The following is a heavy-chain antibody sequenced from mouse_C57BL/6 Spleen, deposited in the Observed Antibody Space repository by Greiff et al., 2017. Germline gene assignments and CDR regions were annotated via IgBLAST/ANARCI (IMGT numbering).Heavy chain of an antibody. CDR1: GFTFSSYA. CDR2: ISDGGSYT. V-gene: IGHV5-4*01. D-gene: IGHD2-10*02. Sequence: EVQGVESGGGLVKPGGSLKLSCAASGFTFSSYAMSWVRQTPEKRLEWVATISDGGSYTYYPDNVKGRFTITGDNAKNNLYLQMSHLKSEDTAMYYGARVYDPDDTDFDYWGQGTTLTVSA. CDR3: ARVYDPDDTDFDY. J-gene: IGHJ2*01.